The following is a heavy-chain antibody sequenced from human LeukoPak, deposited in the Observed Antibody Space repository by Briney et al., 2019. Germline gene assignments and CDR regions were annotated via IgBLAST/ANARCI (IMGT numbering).Heavy chain of an antibody. Sequence: PGGSLRLSCAASGFTFSSYATSWVRQAPGKGLEWVSAISGSGGSTYYADSVKGRFTISRDNSKNTLYLQMNSLRAEDTAVYYCAKVGYSSSCLDYWGQGTLVTVSS. CDR3: AKVGYSSSCLDY. CDR1: GFTFSSYA. J-gene: IGHJ4*02. V-gene: IGHV3-23*01. CDR2: ISGSGGST. D-gene: IGHD6-13*01.